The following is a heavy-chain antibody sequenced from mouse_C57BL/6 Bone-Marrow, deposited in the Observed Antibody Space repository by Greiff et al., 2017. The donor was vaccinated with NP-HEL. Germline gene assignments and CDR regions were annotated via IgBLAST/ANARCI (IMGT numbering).Heavy chain of an antibody. CDR1: GFTFSSYG. V-gene: IGHV5-6*02. J-gene: IGHJ2*01. CDR3: ARRSTMVTFDY. CDR2: ISSGGSYT. D-gene: IGHD2-1*01. Sequence: DVKLQESGGDLVKPGGSLKLSCAASGFTFSSYGMSWVRQTPDKRLEWVATISSGGSYTYYPASVKGRFTISRDNAKNTLYLQMSSLKSEDTAMYYCARRSTMVTFDYWGQGTTLTVSS.